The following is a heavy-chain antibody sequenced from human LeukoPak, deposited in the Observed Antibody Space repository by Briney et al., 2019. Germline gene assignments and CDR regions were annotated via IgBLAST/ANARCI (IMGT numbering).Heavy chain of an antibody. CDR1: GGSFSGYY. J-gene: IGHJ3*02. CDR3: ARGRGYNAFDI. Sequence: SETLSLTCAVYGGSFSGYYWSWIRQPPGKGLEWIGEINHSGSTNYNPSLKSRVTISVDTSKNQFSLKLSSVTAADTAVYYCARGRGYNAFDIWGQGTMVTISS. D-gene: IGHD5-12*01. V-gene: IGHV4-34*01. CDR2: INHSGST.